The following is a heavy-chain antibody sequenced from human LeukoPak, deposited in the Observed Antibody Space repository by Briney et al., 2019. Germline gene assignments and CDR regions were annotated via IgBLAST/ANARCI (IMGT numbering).Heavy chain of an antibody. J-gene: IGHJ4*02. CDR2: ISSNGDST. Sequence: GGSLTLSCAASGFTFSSYAMHCVRQAPGKGLEYVSAISSNGDSTYYANSVKGRFTISRDNSKNTLYLQMGSLRAEDMAVYHCARAIHSSGYPPVDYWGQGTLVTVSS. CDR3: ARAIHSSGYPPVDY. V-gene: IGHV3-64*01. CDR1: GFTFSSYA. D-gene: IGHD3-22*01.